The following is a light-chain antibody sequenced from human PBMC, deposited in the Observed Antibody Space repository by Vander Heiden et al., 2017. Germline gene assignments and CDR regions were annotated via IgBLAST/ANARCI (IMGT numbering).Light chain of an antibody. CDR1: QSISSY. J-gene: IGKJ1*01. Sequence: DIQMTQPPSSLSASAGDGITTTCRPRQSISSYLIWYQQQPGKAPKLLIYDASSLQSGGPSRFSGSGSGTDFTLTISSLQPEDFATYYCQQSYSTPLWTFGQGTKVEIK. CDR2: DAS. CDR3: QQSYSTPLWT. V-gene: IGKV1-39*01.